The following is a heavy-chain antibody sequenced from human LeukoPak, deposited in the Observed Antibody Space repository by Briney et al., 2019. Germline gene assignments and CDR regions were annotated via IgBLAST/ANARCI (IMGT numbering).Heavy chain of an antibody. CDR3: ARDLYYYDSSGYYLWGFDI. V-gene: IGHV4-61*02. CDR2: IYTSGST. Sequence: PSQTLSLTCSVSGGSISSGSYYWSWIRQPAGKGLEWIGRIYTSGSTNYNPSLKCRVTISVDTSKNQFSLKLSSVTAADTAVYYCARDLYYYDSSGYYLWGFDIWGQGTMVTVSS. CDR1: GGSISSGSYY. J-gene: IGHJ3*02. D-gene: IGHD3-22*01.